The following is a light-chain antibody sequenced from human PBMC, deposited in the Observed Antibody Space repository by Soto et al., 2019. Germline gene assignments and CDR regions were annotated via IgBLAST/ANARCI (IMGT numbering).Light chain of an antibody. Sequence: DIQMTQSPSTLSASVGDRVTITCRASQSISSWLAWYQQKPGKAPKLLIYKASSLESGVPSRFSGSGSATEFTLTISSLQPDDFATYYCQQYNSYSPVTFGQGTKVEIK. CDR3: QQYNSYSPVT. V-gene: IGKV1-5*03. CDR1: QSISSW. CDR2: KAS. J-gene: IGKJ1*01.